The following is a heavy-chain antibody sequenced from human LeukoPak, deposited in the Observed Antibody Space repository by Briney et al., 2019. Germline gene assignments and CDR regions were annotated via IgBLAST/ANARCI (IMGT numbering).Heavy chain of an antibody. Sequence: GRSLRLSCAASGFTFSSYVMHWVRQAPGKGLEWVAIISYDGSNEYYADSVKGRFTNFRDDSKNTLYLQMNSLRADDTAVYYCAKMGTTTTQSTHLDYWGQGTLVTVSS. J-gene: IGHJ4*02. CDR2: ISYDGSNE. CDR3: AKMGTTTTQSTHLDY. CDR1: GFTFSSYV. D-gene: IGHD2-2*01. V-gene: IGHV3-30*04.